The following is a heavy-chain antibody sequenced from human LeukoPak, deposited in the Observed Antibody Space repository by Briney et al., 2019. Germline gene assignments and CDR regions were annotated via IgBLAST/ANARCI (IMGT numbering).Heavy chain of an antibody. V-gene: IGHV1-18*01. Sequence: ASVKVSCKASGYTFSSNGISWVRQAPGQGLEWVGSVSTYNSETNYAPKFRGRVTMTTDTSTSTAYMELRSLTADDTAVYYCAKDNWNEFDPWGQGTLVTVSS. CDR1: GYTFSSNG. D-gene: IGHD1-20*01. CDR3: AKDNWNEFDP. CDR2: VSTYNSET. J-gene: IGHJ5*02.